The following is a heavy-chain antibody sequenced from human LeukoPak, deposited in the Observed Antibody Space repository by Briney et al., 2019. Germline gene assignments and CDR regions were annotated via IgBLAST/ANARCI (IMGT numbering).Heavy chain of an antibody. CDR3: ARGWYGDYVDY. V-gene: IGHV3-74*01. D-gene: IGHD6-13*01. J-gene: IGHJ4*02. Sequence: PGGSLRLSCAASGFTFSSHWMHWVRQAPGKGLVWVSRINSDGSSTNYADSVKGRFTISRDNAKNTLYLQMNSLRAEDTAVYYCARGWYGDYVDYWGQGTLDTVSS. CDR2: INSDGSST. CDR1: GFTFSSHW.